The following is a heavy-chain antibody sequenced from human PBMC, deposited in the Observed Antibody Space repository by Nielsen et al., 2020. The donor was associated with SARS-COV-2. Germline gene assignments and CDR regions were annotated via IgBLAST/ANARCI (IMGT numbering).Heavy chain of an antibody. Sequence: SGPTLVNPTQTLTLTCTFSGFSLSPSGMCVSWIRQPSGKALEWLARIDWDDDKYYSTSLKTRLTISKDTSKNQVVLTMTNMDTVDTATYYCARMRRLGEPGGSFDYWGQGTLVTVSS. CDR2: IDWDDDK. V-gene: IGHV2-70*11. CDR1: GFSLSPSGMC. D-gene: IGHD3-10*01. J-gene: IGHJ4*02. CDR3: ARMRRLGEPGGSFDY.